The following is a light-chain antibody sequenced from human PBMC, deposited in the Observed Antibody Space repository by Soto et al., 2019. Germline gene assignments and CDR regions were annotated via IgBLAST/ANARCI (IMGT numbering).Light chain of an antibody. CDR2: DIS. CDR1: QDVTTN. J-gene: IGKJ5*01. V-gene: IGKV3-15*01. CDR3: QQYNNWPFS. Sequence: ISMTQFTAILPASPGCGATLFCRAAQDVTTNFAWYQLRRGQPPRLLIYDISTRATGVPARFSGSVYGTEFNLTISGLQSEDFALYFCQQYNNWPFSFGPGTRLEIK.